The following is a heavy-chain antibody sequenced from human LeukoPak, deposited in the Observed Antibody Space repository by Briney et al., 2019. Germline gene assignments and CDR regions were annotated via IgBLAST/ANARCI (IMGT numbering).Heavy chain of an antibody. CDR3: ARVRIQLWPDYYYYGMDV. V-gene: IGHV1-2*02. CDR1: GYTFTGYY. CDR2: INPNSGGT. Sequence: ASVKVSCKASGYTFTGYYMHWVRQAPGQGLEWIGWINPNSGGTNYAQKFQGRVTMTRDTSISTAYMELSRLRSDDTAVCYCARVRIQLWPDYYYYGMDVWGQGTTVTVSS. J-gene: IGHJ6*02. D-gene: IGHD5-18*01.